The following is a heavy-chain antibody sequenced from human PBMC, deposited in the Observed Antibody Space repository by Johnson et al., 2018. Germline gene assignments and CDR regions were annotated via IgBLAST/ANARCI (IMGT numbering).Heavy chain of an antibody. J-gene: IGHJ3*02. D-gene: IGHD6-19*01. Sequence: VRLVESGGGLVQPGGSLRLSCAASGFTFSSYWMSWVRQAPGKGLEWVANIKQDGSETYYVDSVKGRFTISRDNAKNSLYLQMNRLRAGDTAVYDCARAGAGAFDIWGQGTMVTVSS. CDR3: ARAGAGAFDI. CDR1: GFTFSSYW. V-gene: IGHV3-7*01. CDR2: IKQDGSET.